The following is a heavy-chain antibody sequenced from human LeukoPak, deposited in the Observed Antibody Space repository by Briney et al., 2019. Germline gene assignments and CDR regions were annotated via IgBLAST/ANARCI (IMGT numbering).Heavy chain of an antibody. CDR2: IKEDGSEK. D-gene: IGHD3-22*01. CDR3: ATDQDHGYFRQ. V-gene: IGHV3-7*01. Sequence: GGSLRLSCVASGFTFRRYWMTWVRQAPGKKPEWVANIKEDGSEKYYDDSVRGRFTISRDNAKNTLYLDMNSLRAEDTAVFYCATDQDHGYFRQWGQGSLVIVSS. J-gene: IGHJ1*01. CDR1: GFTFRRYW.